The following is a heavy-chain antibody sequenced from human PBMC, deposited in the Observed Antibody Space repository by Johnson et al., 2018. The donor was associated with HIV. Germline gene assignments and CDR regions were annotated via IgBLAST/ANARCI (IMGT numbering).Heavy chain of an antibody. D-gene: IGHD2-2*01. CDR3: ARSAAPDSFDI. CDR1: GFTVSSYY. J-gene: IGHJ3*02. CDR2: LFSGGST. Sequence: QLVESGGGLVQPGGSLRLSCAASGFTVSSYYMSWVRQAPGKGLEWVSVLFSGGSTGFADTVKGRFTISRDNAENSLYLQMNSLRAEDTAVYYCARSAAPDSFDIWGQGTLVTVSS. V-gene: IGHV3-66*01.